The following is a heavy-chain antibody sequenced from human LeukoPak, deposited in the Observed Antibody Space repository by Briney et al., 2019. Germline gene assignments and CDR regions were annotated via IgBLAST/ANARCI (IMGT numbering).Heavy chain of an antibody. Sequence: ASVKVSCKASGYTFTGYYMHWVRQAPGQGLEWMGWINPNSGGTNYAQKLQGRVTMTTDTSTSTAYMELRSLRSDDTAVYYCARDSRGGYYDSSGYPAGYFDLWGRGTLVTVSS. D-gene: IGHD3-22*01. J-gene: IGHJ2*01. V-gene: IGHV1-2*02. CDR3: ARDSRGGYYDSSGYPAGYFDL. CDR2: INPNSGGT. CDR1: GYTFTGYY.